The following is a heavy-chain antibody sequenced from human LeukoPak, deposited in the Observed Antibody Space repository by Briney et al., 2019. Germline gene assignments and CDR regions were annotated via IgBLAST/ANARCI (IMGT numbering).Heavy chain of an antibody. Sequence: GGSLRLSCAASGFTFSSYAMSWVRQAPGKGLEWVSAISGSGGSTYYADSVKGRFTISRDNSKNTLYLQMNSLRAEDTAVYYCAKDMGLGYCSSTSCSDAFDIWGQGTMVTVSS. CDR2: ISGSGGST. V-gene: IGHV3-23*01. D-gene: IGHD2-2*01. CDR1: GFTFSSYA. J-gene: IGHJ3*02. CDR3: AKDMGLGYCSSTSCSDAFDI.